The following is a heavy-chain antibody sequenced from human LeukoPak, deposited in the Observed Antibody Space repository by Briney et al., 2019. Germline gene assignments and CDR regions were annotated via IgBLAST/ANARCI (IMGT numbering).Heavy chain of an antibody. CDR1: GGTFSSYA. Sequence: SVKVSCKASGGTFSSYAISWVRQAPGQGLGWMGGIIPIFGTANYAQKFQGRVTITTDESTSTAYMELSSLRSEDTAVYYCARVGIAVAGTGVWFDPWGQGTLVTVSS. J-gene: IGHJ5*02. CDR2: IIPIFGTA. V-gene: IGHV1-69*05. D-gene: IGHD6-19*01. CDR3: ARVGIAVAGTGVWFDP.